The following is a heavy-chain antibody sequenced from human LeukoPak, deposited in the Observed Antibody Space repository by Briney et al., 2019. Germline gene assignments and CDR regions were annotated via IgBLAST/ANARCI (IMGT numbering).Heavy chain of an antibody. V-gene: IGHV3-11*04. Sequence: LSLTCAVYGGSFSGYYMSWVRQAPGKGLEWVSYISSSGSTIYYADSVKGRFTISRDNAKNSLYLQMNSLRAEDTAVYYCARGSPPSLFDWDYYFDYWGQGTLVTVSS. CDR2: ISSSGSTI. CDR3: ARGSPPSLFDWDYYFDY. J-gene: IGHJ4*02. CDR1: GGSFSGYY. D-gene: IGHD3-9*01.